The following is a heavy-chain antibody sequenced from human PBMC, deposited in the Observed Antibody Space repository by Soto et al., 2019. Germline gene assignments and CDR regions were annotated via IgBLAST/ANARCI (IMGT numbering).Heavy chain of an antibody. V-gene: IGHV3-7*01. CDR1: GFAFSDSW. CDR3: ARHHRDGGYSCWAP. CDR2: IKRDGKEK. J-gene: IGHJ5*02. D-gene: IGHD4-17*01. Sequence: GGSLRLSCAASGFAFSDSWMIWVRQAPGKGLEWVANIKRDGKEKYYVDSVKGRFTISRDNAKNSLYLQMNSLRVDDTAVYYCARHHRDGGYSCWAPWGQGTLVTVSS.